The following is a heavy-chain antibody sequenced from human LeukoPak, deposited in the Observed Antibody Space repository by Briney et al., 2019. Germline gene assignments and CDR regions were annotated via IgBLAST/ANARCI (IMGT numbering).Heavy chain of an antibody. D-gene: IGHD3-10*01. CDR1: GLTFSTNA. Sequence: PGQSLTPAWAASGLTFSTNAMSWIRQAPGRGLEWVSATSGSDPGTYYADSVKGRFTISRDISKNTLYLQMNSLRAEDTAVYYCARVLSGRGSLYDYYYYMDVWGKGTTVTISS. CDR3: ARVLSGRGSLYDYYYYMDV. CDR2: TSGSDPGT. V-gene: IGHV3-23*01. J-gene: IGHJ6*03.